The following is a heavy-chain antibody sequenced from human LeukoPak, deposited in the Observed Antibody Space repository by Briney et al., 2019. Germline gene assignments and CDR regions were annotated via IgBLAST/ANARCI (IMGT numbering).Heavy chain of an antibody. CDR1: GFTFSSYW. Sequence: GGSLRLSCAASGFTFSSYWMHWVRQAPGKGLVWVSHVNSDGSWTSHADSVKGRFTISKDNAKNTVYLQMNNLRTEDTAVYYCVSFYETNWGRGTLVTVSS. J-gene: IGHJ4*02. V-gene: IGHV3-74*01. CDR3: VSFYETN. CDR2: VNSDGSWT. D-gene: IGHD2-2*01.